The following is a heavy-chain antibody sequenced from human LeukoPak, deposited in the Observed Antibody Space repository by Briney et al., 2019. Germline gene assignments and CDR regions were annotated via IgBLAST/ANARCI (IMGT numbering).Heavy chain of an antibody. CDR3: ARVRYGMDV. V-gene: IGHV1-3*01. Sequence: GASVKISCKASRYPFTSYAMHWVRQAPGQRLEWMGWIHVGNGNTEYSQKFQGRVTITRDTPATTTYMELSSLRSEDTAVYYCARVRYGMDVWGQGTTVTVSS. J-gene: IGHJ6*02. CDR1: RYPFTSYA. CDR2: IHVGNGNT.